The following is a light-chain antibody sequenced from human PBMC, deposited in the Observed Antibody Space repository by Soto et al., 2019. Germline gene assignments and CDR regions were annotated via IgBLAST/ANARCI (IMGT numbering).Light chain of an antibody. CDR2: DVS. J-gene: IGLJ1*01. V-gene: IGLV2-14*01. Sequence: QSALPQPASVSGSPGQAITISCTGTSSDVGGYNYVSWYQQHPGKAPKLMVYDVSNRPSGVSNRFSGSKSGNTASLTISGLQAEDEADYYCISYTSSSTLPYVFGTGTKVTVL. CDR3: ISYTSSSTLPYV. CDR1: SSDVGGYNY.